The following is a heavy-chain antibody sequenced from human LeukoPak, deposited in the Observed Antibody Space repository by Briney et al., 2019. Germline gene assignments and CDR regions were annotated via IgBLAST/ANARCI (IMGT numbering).Heavy chain of an antibody. J-gene: IGHJ4*02. CDR3: ARENPSGYYNRPIDY. CDR1: GASISSYY. V-gene: IGHV4-59*01. CDR2: IYYSGSI. Sequence: SETLSLTCTVSGASISSYYWSWIRQPPGKGLEWIGDIYYSGSIKYNPSLKSRVTMSVDTSKNQFSLKLSSVTAADTAIYYCARENPSGYYNRPIDYWGQGTLVTVSS. D-gene: IGHD3-22*01.